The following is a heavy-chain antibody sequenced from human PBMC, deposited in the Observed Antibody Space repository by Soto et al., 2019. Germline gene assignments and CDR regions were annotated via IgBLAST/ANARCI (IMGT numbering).Heavy chain of an antibody. CDR1: GLTFSSYA. CDR3: ARDPQTGDYYYYYGMDV. Sequence: GSLRLSCAASGLTFSSYAMHWVRQAPGKGLEWVAVISYDGSNKYYADSVKGRFTISRDNSKNTLYLQMNSLRAEDTAVYYCARDPQTGDYYYYYGMDVWGQGTTVTVSS. CDR2: ISYDGSNK. J-gene: IGHJ6*02. D-gene: IGHD7-27*01. V-gene: IGHV3-30-3*01.